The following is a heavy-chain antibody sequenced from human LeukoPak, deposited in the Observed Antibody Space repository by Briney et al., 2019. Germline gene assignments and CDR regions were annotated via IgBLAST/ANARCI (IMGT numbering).Heavy chain of an antibody. J-gene: IGHJ3*01. V-gene: IGHV3-48*02. CDR3: AREDDSWGPNNLDL. Sequence: GGSLRLSCAASAFTFSDYSMNWVRQAPGKGLEWISYIDTSSSTMYYADSVMGRFTISRDNAKESLYLQMNSLRDEDTAVYYCAREDDSWGPNNLDLWGQGTMVTVRS. CDR2: IDTSSSTM. D-gene: IGHD7-27*01. CDR1: AFTFSDYS.